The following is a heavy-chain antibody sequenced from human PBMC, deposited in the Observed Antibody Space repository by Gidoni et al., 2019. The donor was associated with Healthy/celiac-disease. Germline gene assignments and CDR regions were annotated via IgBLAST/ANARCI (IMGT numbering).Heavy chain of an antibody. CDR3: ARAGMRPVKKYCTNGVCSPPTHDNWFDP. Sequence: QLLLQESGSGLVKPSQTLSLTCAVSGGSTSSGGYSWSRSLPPPGKGLERIGNIYHSGSTYYNPSIKSRVTISVDRSKNQFSLKLSSVTAADTAVYYCARAGMRPVKKYCTNGVCSPPTHDNWFDPWGQGTLVTVSS. V-gene: IGHV4-30-2*01. CDR2: IYHSGST. D-gene: IGHD2-8*01. CDR1: GGSTSSGGYS. J-gene: IGHJ5*02.